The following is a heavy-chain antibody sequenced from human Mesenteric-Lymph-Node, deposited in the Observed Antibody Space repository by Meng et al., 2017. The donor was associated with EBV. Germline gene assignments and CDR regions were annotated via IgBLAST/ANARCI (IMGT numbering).Heavy chain of an antibody. CDR2: INPNSGDT. D-gene: IGHD2-2*01. CDR3: ATLPAASTPHFSA. V-gene: IGHV1-2*04. J-gene: IGHJ4*02. Sequence: QVQLVQPGAEVKKPGASVKVSCKDSGYTFTGYYLHWVRQAPGQGLEWMGWINPNSGDTNYAQKFQGWVTMTRDTSINTAYMELSSLRSDATAVYYCATLPAASTPHFSAWGQGTLVTVSS. CDR1: GYTFTGYY.